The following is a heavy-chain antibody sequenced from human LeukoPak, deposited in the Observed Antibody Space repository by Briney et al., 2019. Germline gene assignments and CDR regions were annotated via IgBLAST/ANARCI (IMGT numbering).Heavy chain of an antibody. Sequence: GGSLRLSCTASGFTFSSYAMSWVRQAPGKGLEWVSAISGSGGSTYYADSVKGRFTISRDNSKNTLYLQMNSLRAEDTAVYYCAKFMGRYCSGGSCYFDYWGQGTLVTVSS. CDR3: AKFMGRYCSGGSCYFDY. CDR1: GFTFSSYA. CDR2: ISGSGGST. V-gene: IGHV3-23*01. J-gene: IGHJ4*02. D-gene: IGHD2-15*01.